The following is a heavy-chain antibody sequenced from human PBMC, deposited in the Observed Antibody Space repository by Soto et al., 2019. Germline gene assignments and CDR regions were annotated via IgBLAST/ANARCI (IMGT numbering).Heavy chain of an antibody. J-gene: IGHJ4*02. CDR3: ARVSDYGDYIDY. D-gene: IGHD4-17*01. V-gene: IGHV4-4*02. CDR1: GCSTSSSNW. Sequence: SETLSLTCAVSGCSTSSSNWWSWVRQPPGKGLEWIGEIYHSGSTNYNPSLKSRVTISVDKSKNQFSLKLSSVTAADTAVYYCARVSDYGDYIDYWGQGTLVTV. CDR2: IYHSGST.